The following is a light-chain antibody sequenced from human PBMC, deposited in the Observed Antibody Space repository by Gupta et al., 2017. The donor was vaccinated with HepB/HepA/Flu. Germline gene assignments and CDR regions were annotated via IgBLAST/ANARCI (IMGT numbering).Light chain of an antibody. J-gene: IGLJ3*02. CDR1: SSDLGDNTY. Sequence: QSALTQPASVSGSLGQSITISCSGTSSDLGDNTYVSWYQQHPGKAPKLMIYDVNNRPSGVSNRFSGSKSDNTESLTISGLQAEDESDYYCSSYTSRSTLVFGGGTKLTVL. CDR2: DVN. V-gene: IGLV2-14*01. CDR3: SSYTSRSTLV.